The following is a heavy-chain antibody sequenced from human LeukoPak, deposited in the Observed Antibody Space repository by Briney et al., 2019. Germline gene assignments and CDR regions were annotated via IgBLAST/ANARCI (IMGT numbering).Heavy chain of an antibody. CDR1: GFTFSSYA. CDR2: ISSNGGST. D-gene: IGHD1-7*01. V-gene: IGHV3-64D*09. J-gene: IGHJ3*02. CDR3: VKGDGITGTTGAFDI. Sequence: AQSLRPSCSAAGFTFSSYAMHWVRQPAGKGLEYVSAISSNGGSTYYADSVKGRFTISRDNSKNTLYLQMSSLRAEDTAVYYCVKGDGITGTTGAFDIWGQGTMVTVSS.